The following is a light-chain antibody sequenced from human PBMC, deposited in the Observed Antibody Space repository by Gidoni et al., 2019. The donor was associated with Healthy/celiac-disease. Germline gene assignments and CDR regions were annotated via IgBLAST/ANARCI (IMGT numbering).Light chain of an antibody. CDR1: QGINSA. V-gene: IGKV1-13*02. Sequence: IQLTQSPSSLSASVGDRVTITCRASQGINSALAWYQQKPGKAPALLIYHASTLESGVPSRFSGSGAGTDFTLTISSLQPEDFATYYCHHSNSYPQTFGQGTKVEIK. CDR3: HHSNSYPQT. J-gene: IGKJ1*01. CDR2: HAS.